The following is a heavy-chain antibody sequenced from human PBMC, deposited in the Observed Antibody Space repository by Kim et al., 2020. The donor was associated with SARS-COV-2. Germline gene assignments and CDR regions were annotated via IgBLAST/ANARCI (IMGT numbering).Heavy chain of an antibody. J-gene: IGHJ4*01. CDR3: ERAYGSGRYRSPRLY. V-gene: IGHV3-7*01. Sequence: GGSLRLSCAASGFTFSNYWMTWVRQAPGKGLEWVANIKQDGSETYYVDSVKGRFTISRDNAKNSLYLKMNSLRAEETVVYYCERAYGSGRYRSPRLYWG. CDR2: IKQDGSET. CDR1: GFTFSNYW. D-gene: IGHD3-10*01.